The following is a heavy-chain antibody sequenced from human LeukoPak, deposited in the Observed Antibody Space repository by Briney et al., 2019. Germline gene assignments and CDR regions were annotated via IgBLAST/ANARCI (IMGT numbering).Heavy chain of an antibody. CDR2: ISASGGST. V-gene: IGHV3-23*01. Sequence: GGPLRLSCAASGFTFSSSAMSWVRQVPGKGLEWVSGISASGGSTSYADSVRGRFTISRDNSKNTVYLQMNSLRTEDTAVYYCAKDPYSRSFEYFQHWGQSTLVTVSS. D-gene: IGHD1-26*01. J-gene: IGHJ1*01. CDR1: GFTFSSSA. CDR3: AKDPYSRSFEYFQH.